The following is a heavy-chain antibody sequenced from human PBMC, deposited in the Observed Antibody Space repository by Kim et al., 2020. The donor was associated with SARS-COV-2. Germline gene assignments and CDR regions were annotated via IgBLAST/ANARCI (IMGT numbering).Heavy chain of an antibody. J-gene: IGHJ6*02. Sequence: KGRFTISRDNAKNSLYLQMNSLRAEDTAVYYCARDLAVAGNYYYYYCLDVWGQGTTVTVSS. D-gene: IGHD6-19*01. V-gene: IGHV3-11*06. CDR3: ARDLAVAGNYYYYYCLDV.